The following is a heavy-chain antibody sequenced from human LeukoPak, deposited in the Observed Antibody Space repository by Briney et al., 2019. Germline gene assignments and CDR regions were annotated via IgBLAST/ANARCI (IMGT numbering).Heavy chain of an antibody. Sequence: ASVKVSCKASGYTFTGYYMHWVRQAPGQGLEWMGWINPNSGGTNYAQKFQGRVTMTRDTSISTAYMELSRLRSDDTAVYYCARVWVAAGTGQPLTDYYYYYMDVWGKGTTVTVSS. D-gene: IGHD6-13*01. V-gene: IGHV1-2*02. J-gene: IGHJ6*03. CDR2: INPNSGGT. CDR1: GYTFTGYY. CDR3: ARVWVAAGTGQPLTDYYYYYMDV.